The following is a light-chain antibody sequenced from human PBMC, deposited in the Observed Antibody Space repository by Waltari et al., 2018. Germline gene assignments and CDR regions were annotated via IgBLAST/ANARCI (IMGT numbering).Light chain of an antibody. CDR1: QRISNW. CDR3: QQYNNYTPKT. CDR2: KAS. J-gene: IGKJ1*01. V-gene: IGKV1-5*01. Sequence: IQVTQSPSTLSASVGDRVTLTRRATQRISNWLAWYQQKPGKAPKLLIYKASTLESGAPSRFSGSGSGTEFTLTISSLQPDDFATYFCQQYNNYTPKTFGQGTKVDIK.